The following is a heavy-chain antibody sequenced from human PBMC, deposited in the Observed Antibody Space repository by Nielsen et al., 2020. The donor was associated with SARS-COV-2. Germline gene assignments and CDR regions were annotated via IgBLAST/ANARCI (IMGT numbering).Heavy chain of an antibody. CDR2: VNHDGSAK. J-gene: IGHJ3*01. CDR3: ARDWSRAFDV. CDR1: GFTLRDFW. Sequence: GESLKISCAASGFTLRDFWMSWVRQAPGKGLEWVANVNHDGSAKYYVDSVKGRFTISRDNAKNSLYLEMNSLRVEDTAVYYCARDWSRAFDVWGQGTMVTVSS. V-gene: IGHV3-7*01.